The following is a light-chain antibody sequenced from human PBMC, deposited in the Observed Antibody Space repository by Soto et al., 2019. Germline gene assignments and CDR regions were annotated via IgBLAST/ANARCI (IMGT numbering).Light chain of an antibody. J-gene: IGLJ2*01. Sequence: QTVVTQEPSFSVSPGGTVTLTCGLSSGSVSTGLYPTWYQHTPGQPPRTLIYSTNSRSSGVPDRFSGSIVGNKAALTITGAQADDESDYYCVLYLSSAMLFGGGTKVTVL. CDR2: STN. V-gene: IGLV8-61*01. CDR3: VLYLSSAML. CDR1: SGSVSTGLY.